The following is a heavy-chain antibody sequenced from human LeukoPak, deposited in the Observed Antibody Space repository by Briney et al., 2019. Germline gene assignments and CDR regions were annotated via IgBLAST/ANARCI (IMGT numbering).Heavy chain of an antibody. V-gene: IGHV3-48*01. CDR3: ARVVYGGKGAFDI. Sequence: GGSLRLSCAASGFTFSSYSMNWVRQAPGKGLEWVSYISSSSSTIYYADSVKGRFTISRDNAKNSLYLQMNSLRAEDTAVYYCARVVYGGKGAFDIWGQGTMVTVSS. CDR2: ISSSSSTI. D-gene: IGHD4-23*01. J-gene: IGHJ3*02. CDR1: GFTFSSYS.